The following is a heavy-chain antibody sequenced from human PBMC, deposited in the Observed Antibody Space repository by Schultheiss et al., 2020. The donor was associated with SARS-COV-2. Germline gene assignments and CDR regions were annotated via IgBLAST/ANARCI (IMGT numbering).Heavy chain of an antibody. V-gene: IGHV4-59*01. Sequence: SETLSLTCAVYGGSFSDYYWSWIRQPPGKGLEWIGYIYYSGSTYYNPSLRSRVTISVDTSKNQFSLKLSSVTAADTAVYYCARVPTYSNYVGHHDYWGQGTLVTVSS. J-gene: IGHJ4*02. D-gene: IGHD4-11*01. CDR1: GGSFSDYY. CDR2: IYYSGST. CDR3: ARVPTYSNYVGHHDY.